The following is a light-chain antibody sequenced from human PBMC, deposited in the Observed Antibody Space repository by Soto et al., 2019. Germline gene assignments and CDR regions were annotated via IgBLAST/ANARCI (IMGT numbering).Light chain of an antibody. J-gene: IGKJ2*01. CDR1: QSVTSSY. CDR3: QQYGSSPYT. Sequence: EIVLTQSPGTLSLSPGERATLSCRASQSVTSSYLAWYQQQPGQAPRLLIYGASSRVTGIPDRFSGSGSGTDFTLTISRREHEDVAVYYCQQYGSSPYTFGQGTKLEIK. V-gene: IGKV3-20*01. CDR2: GAS.